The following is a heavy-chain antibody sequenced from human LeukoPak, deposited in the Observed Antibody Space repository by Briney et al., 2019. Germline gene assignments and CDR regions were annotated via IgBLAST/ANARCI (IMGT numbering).Heavy chain of an antibody. CDR1: GGTFSSYA. CDR2: IIPIFGTA. V-gene: IGHV1-69*13. J-gene: IGHJ4*02. Sequence: SVKVSCKASGGTFSSYAISWVRQAPGQGLEWMGGIIPIFGTANYAQKFQGRVTITADESTSTAYIELSSLRSEDTAVYYCARVPGYASSGYIDYWGQGTLVTVSS. CDR3: ARVPGYASSGYIDY. D-gene: IGHD3-22*01.